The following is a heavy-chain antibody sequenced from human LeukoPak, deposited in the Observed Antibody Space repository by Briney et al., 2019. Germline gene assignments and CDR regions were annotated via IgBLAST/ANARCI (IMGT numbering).Heavy chain of an antibody. J-gene: IGHJ6*03. Sequence: PSETLSLTCTVSGGSISSSSYYWGWIRQPPGKGLEWIGSIYYSGSTYYNPSLKSRVTIPVDTSKNQFSLKLSSVTAADTAVYYCARLFGQLRYYYYYYMDVWGKGTTVTVSS. CDR1: GGSISSSSYY. CDR3: ARLFGQLRYYYYYYMDV. CDR2: IYYSGST. V-gene: IGHV4-39*01. D-gene: IGHD3-10*02.